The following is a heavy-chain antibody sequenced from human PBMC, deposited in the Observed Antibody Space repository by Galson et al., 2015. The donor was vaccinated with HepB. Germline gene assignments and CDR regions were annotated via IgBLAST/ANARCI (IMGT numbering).Heavy chain of an antibody. J-gene: IGHJ3*02. CDR1: GFTFSSYS. V-gene: IGHV3-33*01. CDR2: IWYDGSNK. D-gene: IGHD1-26*01. Sequence: SLRLSCAASGFTFSSYSMHWVRQAPGKGLEWVAVIWYDGSNKYYADSVKGRFTISRDNSKNTLYLQMNSLRAEDTAVYYCARGSYHGELDAFGIWGQGTMVTVSS. CDR3: ARGSYHGELDAFGI.